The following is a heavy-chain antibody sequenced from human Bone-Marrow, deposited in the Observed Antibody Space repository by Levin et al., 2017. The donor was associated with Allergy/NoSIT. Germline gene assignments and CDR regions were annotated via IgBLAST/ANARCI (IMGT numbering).Heavy chain of an antibody. CDR2: ITTTSSYI. CDR1: GFTFSNYD. J-gene: IGHJ4*02. D-gene: IGHD6-13*01. Sequence: GGSLRLSCAASGFTFSNYDMNWVRQAPGKGLEWVSSITTTSSYIYYADSVKGRFTISRDNAKNPLYLQMNSLRAEDTAVYYCARDYGPTIAAAGTDYWGQGTLVTVSS. V-gene: IGHV3-21*01. CDR3: ARDYGPTIAAAGTDY.